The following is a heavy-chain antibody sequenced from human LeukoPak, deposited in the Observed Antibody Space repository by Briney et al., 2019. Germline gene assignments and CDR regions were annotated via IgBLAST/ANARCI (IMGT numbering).Heavy chain of an antibody. CDR2: ISSSSSYI. D-gene: IGHD3-3*01. Sequence: GGSLRLSCAASGFTFDDYAMHWVRQAPGKGLEWVSSISSSSSYIYYADSVKGRFTISRDNAKNSLYLQMNSLRAEDTAVYYCAKVRLGIDFGPSDYWGQGTLVTVSS. J-gene: IGHJ4*02. V-gene: IGHV3-21*01. CDR1: GFTFDDYA. CDR3: AKVRLGIDFGPSDY.